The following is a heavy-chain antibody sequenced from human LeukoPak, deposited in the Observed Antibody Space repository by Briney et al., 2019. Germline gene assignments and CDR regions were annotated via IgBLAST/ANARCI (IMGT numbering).Heavy chain of an antibody. Sequence: PGGSLRLSCAASGFSISAYWMTWIRQAPGKGLEWVSYISSSGSTIYYADSVKGRFTISRDNAKNSLYLQMNSLRAEDTAVYYCARDLGYSMGAPDWGQGTLVTVSS. V-gene: IGHV3-11*01. CDR3: ARDLGYSMGAPD. D-gene: IGHD5-18*01. CDR2: ISSSGSTI. CDR1: GFSISAYW. J-gene: IGHJ4*02.